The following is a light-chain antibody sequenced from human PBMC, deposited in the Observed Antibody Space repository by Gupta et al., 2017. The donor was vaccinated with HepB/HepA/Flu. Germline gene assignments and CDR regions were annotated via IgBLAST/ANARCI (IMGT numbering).Light chain of an antibody. J-gene: IGLJ3*02. V-gene: IGLV1-51*02. CDR2: ENN. Sequence: VLTLPAPVSAAPGQKVTISIPERSSNFGNNYVSWYQQLPGTAPQLLTYENNKRLPGIPGRFSGSESGTSATLSIAGLQTGEEDDYCCGTWDSSLSGVVFGGGTKLTVL. CDR3: GTWDSSLSGVV. CDR1: SSNFGNNY.